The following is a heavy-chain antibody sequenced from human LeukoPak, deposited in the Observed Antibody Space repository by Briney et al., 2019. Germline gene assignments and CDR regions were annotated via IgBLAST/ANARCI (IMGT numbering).Heavy chain of an antibody. CDR3: ARVWGSSPKPRGYYYYYMDV. D-gene: IGHD6-6*01. CDR2: ISSSSSTI. V-gene: IGHV3-48*01. Sequence: GGSLRLSCAASGFTVSSNYMSWVRQAPGKGLEWVSYISSSSSTIYYADSVKGRFTISRDNAKNSLYLQMNSLRAEDTAVYYCARVWGSSPKPRGYYYYYMDVWGKGTTVTVSS. CDR1: GFTVSSNY. J-gene: IGHJ6*03.